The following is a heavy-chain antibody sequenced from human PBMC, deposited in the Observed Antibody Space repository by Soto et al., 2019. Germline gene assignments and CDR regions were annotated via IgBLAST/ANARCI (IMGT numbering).Heavy chain of an antibody. V-gene: IGHV4-30-4*01. D-gene: IGHD1-7*01. CDR1: GVSITSGDYN. CDR3: ATLGIAGTTSHYYYGMDV. CDR2: VYSSGRT. J-gene: IGHJ6*02. Sequence: QVQLQESGPGLVKPSQTLSLTCTVSGVSITSGDYNWSWLHQAPGKGLEWIGFVYSSGRTYSNPSLKSRLTMSADTSKNQFSLKVNSVTAADTAVYYCATLGIAGTTSHYYYGMDVWGQGTPVAVSS.